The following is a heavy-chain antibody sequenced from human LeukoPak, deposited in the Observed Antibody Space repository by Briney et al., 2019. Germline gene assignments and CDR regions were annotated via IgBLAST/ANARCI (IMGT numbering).Heavy chain of an antibody. D-gene: IGHD6-6*01. J-gene: IGHJ4*02. CDR3: ARPGFEYSSSSGVDY. CDR1: GYSFINYW. CDR2: IYPGDSDT. V-gene: IGHV5-51*01. Sequence: GESLKISCKGSGYSFINYWIGWVRQMPGKGLEWMGIIYPGDSDTRYSPSFQGQVTISADKSISTAYLQWSSLKASDTAMCYCARPGFEYSSSSGVDYWGQGTLVTVSS.